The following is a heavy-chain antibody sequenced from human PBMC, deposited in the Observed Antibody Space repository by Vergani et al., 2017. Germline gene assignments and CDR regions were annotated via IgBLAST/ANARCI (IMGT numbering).Heavy chain of an antibody. CDR1: GYSFTSYW. CDR3: ARQNYYDSSGYLDPYYYYYYMDV. V-gene: IGHV5-51*01. D-gene: IGHD3-22*01. J-gene: IGHJ6*03. Sequence: EVQLVQSGAEEKKPGESLKISCKCSGYSFTSYWIGWVRQMRGKGLEWIGIISHGNSDTRYSPSFQGQVTISADKSISTADLQWSGLKDSDTAMYYCARQNYYDSSGYLDPYYYYYYMDVWGKGTTVTVSS. CDR2: ISHGNSDT.